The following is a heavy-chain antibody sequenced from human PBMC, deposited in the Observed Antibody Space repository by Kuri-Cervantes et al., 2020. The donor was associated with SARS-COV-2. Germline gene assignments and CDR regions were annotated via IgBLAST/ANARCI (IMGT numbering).Heavy chain of an antibody. CDR2: INTDGSST. J-gene: IGHJ6*03. CDR3: ARVVYYMDV. CDR1: GFTLSSYW. Sequence: GGSLRLSCAASGFTLSSYWMDWVRQAPGKGLVWVSRINTDGSSTYYADSVKGRFTVSRDNAKNTTYLQMNSLGAEDTAVYYCARVVYYMDVWGKGTTVTVSS. V-gene: IGHV3-74*01.